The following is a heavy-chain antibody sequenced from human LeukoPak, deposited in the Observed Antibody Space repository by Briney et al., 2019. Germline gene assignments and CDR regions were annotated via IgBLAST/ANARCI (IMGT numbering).Heavy chain of an antibody. CDR1: GFTFSSNA. J-gene: IGHJ4*02. D-gene: IGHD2-2*01. CDR2: ITSSGAST. V-gene: IGHV3-23*01. Sequence: GGSLRLSCASSGFTFSSNAMTWVRQAPGKGLEWVSSITSSGASTYYADSAKGRFTISRDNSKNTLYLQMKSLRAEDTAVYYCARDFYCSRTSCYAPSFDYWGQGTLVTVSS. CDR3: ARDFYCSRTSCYAPSFDY.